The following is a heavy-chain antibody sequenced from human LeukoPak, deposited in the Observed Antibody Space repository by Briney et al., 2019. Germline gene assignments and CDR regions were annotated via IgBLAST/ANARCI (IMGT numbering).Heavy chain of an antibody. CDR3: ANIGGY. CDR2: ISFDGNNK. Sequence: GGSLRLSCAASAFTFSSYGMHWVRQAPGKGLEWVAVISFDGNNKYYADSVKGRFAISRDNPKNTLYLQMHSLRAEDTAVYYCANIGGYWGQGTLVTVSS. V-gene: IGHV3-30*18. J-gene: IGHJ4*02. CDR1: AFTFSSYG.